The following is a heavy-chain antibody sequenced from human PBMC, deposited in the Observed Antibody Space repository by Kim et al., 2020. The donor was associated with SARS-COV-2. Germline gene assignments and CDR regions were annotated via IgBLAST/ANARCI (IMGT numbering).Heavy chain of an antibody. V-gene: IGHV4-59*01. CDR1: GGSISSYY. Sequence: SETLSLTCTVSGGSISSYYWSWIRQPPGKGLEWIGYIYYSGSTNYNPSLKSRVTISVDTSKNQFSLKLSSVTAADTAVYYCARALYSSSWIYYYYGMDV. CDR2: IYYSGST. CDR3: ARALYSSSWIYYYYGMDV. J-gene: IGHJ6*01. D-gene: IGHD6-13*01.